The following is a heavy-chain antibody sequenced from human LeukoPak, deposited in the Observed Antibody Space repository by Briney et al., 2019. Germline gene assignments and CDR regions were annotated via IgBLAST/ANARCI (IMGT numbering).Heavy chain of an antibody. J-gene: IGHJ5*02. Sequence: ASVKVSCKASGYTFTGYYMHWVRQAPGQGLEWMGWINPNSGGTNYAQKFQGRVTTTRDTSISTAYMELSRLRSDDTAVYNCARVVTPRYCSTTSCYWKGWFDPWGQGTLVTVSS. D-gene: IGHD2-2*01. CDR2: INPNSGGT. CDR3: ARVVTPRYCSTTSCYWKGWFDP. V-gene: IGHV1-2*02. CDR1: GYTFTGYY.